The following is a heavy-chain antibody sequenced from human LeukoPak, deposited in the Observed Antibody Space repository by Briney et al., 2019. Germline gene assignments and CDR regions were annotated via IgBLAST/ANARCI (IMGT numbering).Heavy chain of an antibody. V-gene: IGHV4-39*02. D-gene: IGHD3-16*01. CDR1: GDSISSSSYY. CDR3: ARDQRVWNYYGMDV. CDR2: IYYSGNT. J-gene: IGHJ6*02. Sequence: SETLSLTCSVSGDSISSSSYYWGWIRQPPGKGLEWIGSIYYSGNTYYNPSLKSRVTISVDTSKNQFSLKLSSVTAADTAVYYCARDQRVWNYYGMDVWGQGTTVTVSS.